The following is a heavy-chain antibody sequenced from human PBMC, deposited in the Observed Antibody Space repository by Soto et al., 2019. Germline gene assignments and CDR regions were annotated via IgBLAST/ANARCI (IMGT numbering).Heavy chain of an antibody. CDR1: GFPFSTYA. V-gene: IGHV3-23*01. J-gene: IGHJ5*02. D-gene: IGHD1-1*01. Sequence: GGSLRLSCAASGFPFSTYAMSWVRQAPGKGLEWVSSISGRGSDVYYADSVKGRFIVSRDNSKSTLFVQLNSLRADDTAVYYCAAPPVNKNNWPAWGQGTLVTVSS. CDR3: AAPPVNKNNWPA. CDR2: ISGRGSDV.